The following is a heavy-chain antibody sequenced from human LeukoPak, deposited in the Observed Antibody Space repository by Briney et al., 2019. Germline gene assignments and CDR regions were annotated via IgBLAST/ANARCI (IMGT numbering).Heavy chain of an antibody. J-gene: IGHJ4*02. Sequence: SETLSLTCTVSGGSLSNYYWSWIRQPPGKGLERIGYIYYTGSTYYNPSLTSRVNISVDTSKNQFSLNLTSVTAADTAVYYCARWGSIAVARFDYWGQGTLVTVSS. CDR1: GGSLSNYY. CDR3: ARWGSIAVARFDY. D-gene: IGHD6-6*01. CDR2: IYYTGST. V-gene: IGHV4-59*01.